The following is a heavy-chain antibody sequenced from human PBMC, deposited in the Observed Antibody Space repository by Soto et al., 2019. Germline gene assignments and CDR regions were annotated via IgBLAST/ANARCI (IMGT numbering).Heavy chain of an antibody. CDR1: GFTFSNAW. V-gene: IGHV3-15*07. CDR3: TTASYYNFWSGSAEEC. Sequence: EVQLVESGGGLVKPGGSLRLSCAASGFTFSNAWMNWVRQAPGKGLEWVGRIKSKTDGGTTDYAAPVKGRFTISRDDSKNTLYLQMNSLKTEATDVYYCTTASYYNFWSGSAEECWGQGTLVTVSS. CDR2: IKSKTDGGTT. D-gene: IGHD3-3*01. J-gene: IGHJ4*02.